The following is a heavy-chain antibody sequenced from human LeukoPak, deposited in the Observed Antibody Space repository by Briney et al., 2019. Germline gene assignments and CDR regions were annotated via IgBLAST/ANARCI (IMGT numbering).Heavy chain of an antibody. CDR3: ARVTSGSSYRPFDY. CDR2: IKEDESEK. Sequence: GGSLRLSCAAAGFTFSNYWMSWVRQAPGNGPEWVANIKEDESEKSYVDSVKGRFTISRDSAKNSLYLQMNSLRAEDTAVYYCARVTSGSSYRPFDYWGQGTLVTVSS. CDR1: GFTFSNYW. D-gene: IGHD3-10*01. V-gene: IGHV3-7*01. J-gene: IGHJ4*02.